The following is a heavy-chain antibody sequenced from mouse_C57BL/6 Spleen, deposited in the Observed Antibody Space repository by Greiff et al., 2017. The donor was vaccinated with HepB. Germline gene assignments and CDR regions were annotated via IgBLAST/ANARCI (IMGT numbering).Heavy chain of an antibody. Sequence: DVKLQESGPGLVKPSQSLSLTCSVTGYSITSGYYWNWIRQFPGNKLEWMGYISYDGSNNYNPSLKNRISITRDTSKNQFFLKLNSVTTEDTATYYCARGSNFYYYAMDYWGQGTSVTVSS. J-gene: IGHJ4*01. CDR2: ISYDGSN. D-gene: IGHD2-5*01. V-gene: IGHV3-6*01. CDR1: GYSITSGYY. CDR3: ARGSNFYYYAMDY.